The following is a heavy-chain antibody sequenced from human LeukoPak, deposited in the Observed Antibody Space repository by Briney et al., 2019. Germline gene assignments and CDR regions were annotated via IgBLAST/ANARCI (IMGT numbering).Heavy chain of an antibody. Sequence: GGSLTLSCAASGFTFSSYWMSWVRQAPGKGLEWVANIKQDGSEKYYVDSVKGRFTISRDNAKNSLYLQMNSLRAEDTALYYCAATYSGNWEFDFWGQGTLVTVSS. CDR1: GFTFSSYW. CDR2: IKQDGSEK. J-gene: IGHJ4*02. V-gene: IGHV3-7*03. CDR3: AATYSGNWEFDF. D-gene: IGHD1-26*01.